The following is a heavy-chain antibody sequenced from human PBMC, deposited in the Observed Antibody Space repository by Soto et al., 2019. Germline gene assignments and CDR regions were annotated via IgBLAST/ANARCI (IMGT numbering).Heavy chain of an antibody. Sequence: SETLSLTCTVSGGSITNSYWTWIRQPPGKGLEWIGYIHYSGSTNYNPSLKGRVTISVDTSKNQFSLKLSSVTAADTAVYYCASSNIAAAGFYCYGMDVWGRGTTVTVSS. J-gene: IGHJ6*02. CDR1: GGSITNSY. V-gene: IGHV4-59*01. CDR3: ASSNIAAAGFYCYGMDV. CDR2: IHYSGST. D-gene: IGHD6-13*01.